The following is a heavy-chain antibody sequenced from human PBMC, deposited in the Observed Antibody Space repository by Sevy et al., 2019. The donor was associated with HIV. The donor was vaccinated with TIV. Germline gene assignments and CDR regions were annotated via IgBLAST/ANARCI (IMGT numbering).Heavy chain of an antibody. Sequence: GGCLRLSCAASGFTFSNAWMSWVRHAPGKGLEWVGRIKSKTDGGTTDYAAPVKGRFTISRDDSKNTLYLQMNSLKTEDTAVYYCTTDFIWFGELFRYYYGMDVWGQGTTVTVSS. J-gene: IGHJ6*02. D-gene: IGHD3-10*01. V-gene: IGHV3-15*01. CDR1: GFTFSNAW. CDR3: TTDFIWFGELFRYYYGMDV. CDR2: IKSKTDGGTT.